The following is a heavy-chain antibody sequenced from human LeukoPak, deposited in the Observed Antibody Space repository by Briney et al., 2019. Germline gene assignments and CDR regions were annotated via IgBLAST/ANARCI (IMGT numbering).Heavy chain of an antibody. V-gene: IGHV3-21*01. CDR1: AFTFSDYT. CDR3: AADQLGGYGSYDY. Sequence: PGGSLRLSCAASAFTFSDYTMHWIRQAPGKGLEWVSSITSSSSYIYYADSVKGRFTISRDNAKNSVYLQMNSLRAEDTAVYYCAADQLGGYGSYDYWGQGTLVTVSS. J-gene: IGHJ4*02. CDR2: ITSSSSYI. D-gene: IGHD3-10*01.